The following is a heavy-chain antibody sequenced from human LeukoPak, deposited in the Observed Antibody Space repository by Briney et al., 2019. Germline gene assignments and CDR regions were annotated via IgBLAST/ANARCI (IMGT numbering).Heavy chain of an antibody. CDR3: ARLPLYSGSLDAFDI. D-gene: IGHD1-26*01. Sequence: SETLSLTCAVYGGSFSGYYWSWIRQPPGKGLEWIGEINHSGSTNYNPSLKSRVTISVDTSKNQFSLKLSSVTAADTAVYYRARLPLYSGSLDAFDIWGQGTMVTVSS. V-gene: IGHV4-34*01. CDR1: GGSFSGYY. CDR2: INHSGST. J-gene: IGHJ3*02.